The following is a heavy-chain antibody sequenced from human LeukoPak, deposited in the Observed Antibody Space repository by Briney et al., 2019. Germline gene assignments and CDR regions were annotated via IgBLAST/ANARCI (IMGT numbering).Heavy chain of an antibody. V-gene: IGHV3-74*01. J-gene: IGHJ6*03. CDR2: IKGDGNNI. Sequence: GGSLRLSCAASGFTFSNYWMHWVRQAPGKGLVWVSGIKGDGNNIGYVDSVRGRFTISRDNAKNTLYLQVSSLRAEDTAVYYCARVSSSWSFYYYYYYMDVWGKGTTVTVSS. CDR3: ARVSSSWSFYYYYYYMDV. CDR1: GFTFSNYW. D-gene: IGHD6-13*01.